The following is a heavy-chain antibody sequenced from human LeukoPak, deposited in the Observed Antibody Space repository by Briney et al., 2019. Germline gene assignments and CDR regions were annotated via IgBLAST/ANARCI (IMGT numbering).Heavy chain of an antibody. Sequence: PSETLSLTCTVSGDSISSYYWSWIRQPPGKGLEWIGYIYYSGSTYYNPSLKSRVTISVDTSKNQFSLKLSSVTAADTAVYYCARDGIRVATAGIWGQGTMVTVSS. J-gene: IGHJ3*02. CDR3: ARDGIRVATAGI. CDR1: GDSISSYY. V-gene: IGHV4-59*12. D-gene: IGHD5-12*01. CDR2: IYYSGST.